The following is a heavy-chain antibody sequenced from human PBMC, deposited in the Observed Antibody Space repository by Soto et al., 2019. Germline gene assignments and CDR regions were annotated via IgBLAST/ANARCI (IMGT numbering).Heavy chain of an antibody. J-gene: IGHJ5*02. Sequence: GASVKVSCKAFGYTFTVYFIHWVRQAPGQGLEWLGWINPNSGATKYAQKFQGRVTLTRDTSINTAYMEMSMLRSDDTAVYYCARGGGTILAPLPWGQGTLATVSS. CDR3: ARGGGTILAPLP. CDR2: INPNSGAT. D-gene: IGHD3-3*01. CDR1: GYTFTVYF. V-gene: IGHV1-2*02.